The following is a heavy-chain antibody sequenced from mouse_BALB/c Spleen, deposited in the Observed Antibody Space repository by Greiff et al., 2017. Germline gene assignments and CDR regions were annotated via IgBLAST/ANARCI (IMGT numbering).Heavy chain of an antibody. CDR2: ISSGGST. D-gene: IGHD1-2*01. CDR3: ARDGLRLRFAY. J-gene: IGHJ3*01. V-gene: IGHV5-6-5*01. CDR1: GFTFSSYA. Sequence: EVMLVESGGGLVKPGGSLKLSCAASGFTFSSYAMSWVRQTPEKRLEWVASISSGGSTYYPDSVKGRFTISRDNARNILYLQMSSLRSEDTAMYYCARDGLRLRFAYWGQGTLVTVSA.